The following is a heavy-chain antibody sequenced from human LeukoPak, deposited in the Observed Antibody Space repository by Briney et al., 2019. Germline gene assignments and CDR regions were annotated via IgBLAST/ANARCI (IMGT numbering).Heavy chain of an antibody. CDR2: IYYSGST. J-gene: IGHJ3*02. V-gene: IGHV4-39*07. D-gene: IGHD4-11*01. Sequence: SETLSLTCTVSGGSISGTSYYWGWIRQPPGKGLEWIGSIYYSGSTYYNPSLKSRVTISVDTSKNQFSLKLSSVTAADTAVYYCARERDYSNYVSPAFDIWGQGTMVTVSS. CDR3: ARERDYSNYVSPAFDI. CDR1: GGSISGTSYY.